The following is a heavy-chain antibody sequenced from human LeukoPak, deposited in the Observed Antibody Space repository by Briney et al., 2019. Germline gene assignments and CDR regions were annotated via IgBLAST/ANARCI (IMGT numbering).Heavy chain of an antibody. CDR1: GTSITRTY. CDR2: VYDTGDT. D-gene: IGHD3-22*01. Sequence: SETLSLTCTVSGTSITRTYWSWIRQPPGRGLESVGYVYDTGDTNYNPSLKSRVTMSLDTSKNQFSLKLSSVTAADTAMYYCARRPFYYDSSGYYYGAFDIWGQGTMVTVSS. CDR3: ARRPFYYDSSGYYYGAFDI. V-gene: IGHV4-59*08. J-gene: IGHJ3*02.